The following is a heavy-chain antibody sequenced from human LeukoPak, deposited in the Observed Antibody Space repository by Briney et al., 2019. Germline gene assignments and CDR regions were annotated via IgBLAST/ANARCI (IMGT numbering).Heavy chain of an antibody. V-gene: IGHV3-48*03. J-gene: IGHJ4*02. CDR2: ISSSNTI. CDR1: GFTFSSYE. CDR3: ARWGVGDY. D-gene: IGHD1-26*01. Sequence: GALGLSCAGSGFTFSSYEMNWVRQAPGKGLEWVSYISSSNTIYYADSVKGRFTISRDNAKNSLYLQMNSLRAEDTAVYYCARWGVGDYWGQGTLVTVSS.